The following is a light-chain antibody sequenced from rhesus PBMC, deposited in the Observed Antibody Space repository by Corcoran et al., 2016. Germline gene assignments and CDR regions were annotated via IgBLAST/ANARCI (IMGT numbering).Light chain of an antibody. CDR2: GAS. CDR1: QSVGSY. Sequence: ERATLSCRASQSVGSYLAWSQQKPGQAPRCLIYGASSRAAGIPDRFSGSGSGPDFTLTISSLEPEEGGVYYCQQSRNVRTFGGGTKVELK. V-gene: IGKV3-24*04. J-gene: IGKJ4*01. CDR3: QQSRNVRT.